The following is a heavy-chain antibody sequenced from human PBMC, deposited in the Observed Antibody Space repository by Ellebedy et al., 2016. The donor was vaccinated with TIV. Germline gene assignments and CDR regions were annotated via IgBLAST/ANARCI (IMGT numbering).Heavy chain of an antibody. V-gene: IGHV3-30*02. CDR1: GFTFSAYG. Sequence: GESLKISCVASGFTFSAYGMHWVRQAPGKGLEWVAFIRYDASNKYYADFVKGRFTISRDNSKNRLFLQMNSLRTEDTAVYFCATGPSAISRYWGQGTLVTVSS. CDR2: IRYDASNK. CDR3: ATGPSAISRY. J-gene: IGHJ4*02.